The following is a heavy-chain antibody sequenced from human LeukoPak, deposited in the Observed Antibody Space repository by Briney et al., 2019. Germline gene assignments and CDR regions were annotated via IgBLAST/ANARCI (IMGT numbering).Heavy chain of an antibody. CDR2: IYYSGST. CDR1: GVSISSYY. CDR3: ARVSSQKTFDS. Sequence: SETLSLTCTVSGVSISSYYWSWIRQPPGKGLEWIGYIYYSGSTNYNPSLKTRVTISVDKSKNQFSLKLNSVTAADTAVYYCARVSSQKTFDSWGQGTLVLVSS. J-gene: IGHJ4*02. V-gene: IGHV4-59*12. D-gene: IGHD2-15*01.